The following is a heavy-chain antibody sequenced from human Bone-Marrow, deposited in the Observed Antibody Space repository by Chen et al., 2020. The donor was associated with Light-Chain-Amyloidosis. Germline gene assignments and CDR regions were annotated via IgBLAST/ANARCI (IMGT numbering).Heavy chain of an antibody. CDR3: AKDRCTSISCSDFDY. V-gene: IGHV3-23*04. CDR2: ARGGDGPT. D-gene: IGHD2-2*01. Sequence: VQLVESGGGLVQTGGSGRLSCVGSGFTFSNYAMTWVRQAPGKGLEWGSVARGGDGPTYYADSVRGRFTIYRDNSKNTLYLQMNSLRAEDTAVYYCAKDRCTSISCSDFDYWGQGTLVTVSS. CDR1: GFTFSNYA. J-gene: IGHJ4*02.